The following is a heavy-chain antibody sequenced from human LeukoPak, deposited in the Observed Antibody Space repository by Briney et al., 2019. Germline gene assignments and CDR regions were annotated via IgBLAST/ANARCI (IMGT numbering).Heavy chain of an antibody. J-gene: IGHJ5*02. CDR1: DGSFSGYY. V-gene: IGHV4-34*01. Sequence: SETLSLTCAVYDGSFSGYYWSWIRQPPGKGLEWIGEINHSGSTNYNPSLKSRVTISVDTSKNQFSLKLSSVTAADTAVYYCARDRTVTTGWFDPWGQGTLVTVSS. CDR2: INHSGST. D-gene: IGHD4-17*01. CDR3: ARDRTVTTGWFDP.